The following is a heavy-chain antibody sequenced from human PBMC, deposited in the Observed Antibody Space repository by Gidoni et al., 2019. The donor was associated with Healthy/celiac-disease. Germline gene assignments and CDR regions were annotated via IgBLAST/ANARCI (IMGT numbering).Heavy chain of an antibody. V-gene: IGHV3-7*01. CDR3: AREPDY. Sequence: EVQLVESGGGLVQPGGSLGLSGAASGFTFNSYWMSWGRQAPGKGLEWVANIKQDGSEKYYVDSVKGRFTSSRDNAKKSLYLQMNSLRAEDTAVYYCAREPDYWGQGTLVTVSS. CDR1: GFTFNSYW. J-gene: IGHJ4*02. CDR2: IKQDGSEK.